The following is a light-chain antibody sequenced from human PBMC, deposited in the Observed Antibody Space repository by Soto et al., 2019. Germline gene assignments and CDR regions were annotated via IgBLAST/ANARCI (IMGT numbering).Light chain of an antibody. J-gene: IGKJ2*01. V-gene: IGKV1-5*03. CDR3: HLYNTYSPT. CDR1: QTIGTW. CDR2: KAS. Sequence: DIQLTQSPSTLSASVGDRVIITCRASQTIGTWLAWYQARPGKATKLLIYKASTLERGVPSRFSGSGSGTEFTLSINNLQPEDFATYYCHLYNTYSPTLGQGTKLDI.